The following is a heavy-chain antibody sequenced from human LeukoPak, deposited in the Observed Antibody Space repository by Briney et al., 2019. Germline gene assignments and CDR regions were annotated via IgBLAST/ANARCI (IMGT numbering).Heavy chain of an antibody. CDR3: ARDLCEGGYCSSTSSDAFDI. J-gene: IGHJ3*02. V-gene: IGHV3-7*01. D-gene: IGHD2-2*01. CDR1: GIIFMDYW. CDR2: IRQDGSEK. Sequence: GGSLRLSCAASGIIFMDYWMTWVRQAPGKGLEWVANIRQDGSEKFYVESVKGRFTISRDNAKNSLYLQMNSLRAEDTAVYYCARDLCEGGYCSSTSSDAFDIWGQGTMVTVSS.